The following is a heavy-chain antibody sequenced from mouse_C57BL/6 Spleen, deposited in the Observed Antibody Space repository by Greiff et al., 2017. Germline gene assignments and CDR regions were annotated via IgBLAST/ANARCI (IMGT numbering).Heavy chain of an antibody. Sequence: VKLQESGAELVRPGTSVKVSCKASGYAFTNYLIEWVKQRPGQGLEWIGVINPGSGGTNYNEKFKGKATLTADKSSSTAYMQLSSLTSEDSAVYFCARRGYYGSDDYWGQGTTLTVSS. V-gene: IGHV1-54*01. J-gene: IGHJ2*01. CDR2: INPGSGGT. CDR3: ARRGYYGSDDY. CDR1: GYAFTNYL. D-gene: IGHD1-1*01.